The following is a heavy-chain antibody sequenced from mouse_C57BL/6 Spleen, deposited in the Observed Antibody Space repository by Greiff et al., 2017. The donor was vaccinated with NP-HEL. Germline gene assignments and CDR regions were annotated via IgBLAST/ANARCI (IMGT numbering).Heavy chain of an antibody. Sequence: VQLQQPGAELVMPGASVKLSCKASGYTFTSYWMHWVKQRPGQGLEWIGEIDPSDSYTNYNQKFKGKSTLTVDKSSSTAYMQLSSLTSEDSAVYYCARDYDRGFAYWGQGTLVTVSA. CDR2: IDPSDSYT. CDR1: GYTFTSYW. D-gene: IGHD2-4*01. CDR3: ARDYDRGFAY. J-gene: IGHJ3*01. V-gene: IGHV1-69*01.